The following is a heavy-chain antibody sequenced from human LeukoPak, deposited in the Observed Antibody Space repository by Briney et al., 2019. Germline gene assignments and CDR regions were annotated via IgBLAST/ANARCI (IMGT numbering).Heavy chain of an antibody. J-gene: IGHJ6*03. CDR3: AKDRGQIYYNYYMDV. V-gene: IGHV3-23*01. D-gene: IGHD3-10*01. Sequence: GGSLRLSCAASGFTFSNYAMSWVRQAPGKGLEWVSTLGGGGIDTFYADSVKGRYTIYRDNSKNTLYLKMNTLSAEDRAVHYGAKDRGQIYYNYYMDVWGKGTTVTVSS. CDR2: LGGGGIDT. CDR1: GFTFSNYA.